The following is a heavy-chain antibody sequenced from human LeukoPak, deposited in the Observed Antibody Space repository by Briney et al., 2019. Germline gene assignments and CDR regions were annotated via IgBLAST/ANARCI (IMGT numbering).Heavy chain of an antibody. CDR2: ISSSSSYI. V-gene: IGHV3-21*01. Sequence: GGSLRLSCAASGXTFSSYSMNWVRQAPGKGLEWVSSISSSSSYIYYADSVKGRFTISRDNAKNSLYLQMNSLRAEDTAVYYCAREYCSGGSCQYYFDYWGQGTLVTVSS. CDR1: GXTFSSYS. D-gene: IGHD2-15*01. J-gene: IGHJ4*02. CDR3: AREYCSGGSCQYYFDY.